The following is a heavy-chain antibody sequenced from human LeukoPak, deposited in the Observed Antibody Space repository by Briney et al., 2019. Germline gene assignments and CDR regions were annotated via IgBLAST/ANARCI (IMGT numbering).Heavy chain of an antibody. D-gene: IGHD3-10*01. CDR1: GFTFSRHG. J-gene: IGHJ6*03. CDR2: IKQDGSEK. Sequence: GGSLRLSCAASGFTFSRHGMHWVRQAPGKGLEWVANIKQDGSEKYYVDSVRGRFTISRDNAKNSLYLQMNSLRAEDTAVYYCARVRGSNAMDVWGKGTTVTVSS. V-gene: IGHV3-7*01. CDR3: ARVRGSNAMDV.